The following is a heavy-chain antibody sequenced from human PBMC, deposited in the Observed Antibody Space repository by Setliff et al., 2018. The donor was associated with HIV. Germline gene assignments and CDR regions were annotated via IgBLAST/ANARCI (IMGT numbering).Heavy chain of an antibody. CDR3: ATFVPRTSASRPVDV. V-gene: IGHV4-59*01. D-gene: IGHD2-2*01. CDR2: IYYSGST. Sequence: PSETLSLTCTVSGGSISSFYWSWIRQPPGKGLEWIGYIYYSGSTNYNPSLKSRVTISVDTSKNQFSLKLSSVTAADTAVYYCATFVPRTSASRPVDVWGKGTTVTVSS. J-gene: IGHJ6*04. CDR1: GGSISSFY.